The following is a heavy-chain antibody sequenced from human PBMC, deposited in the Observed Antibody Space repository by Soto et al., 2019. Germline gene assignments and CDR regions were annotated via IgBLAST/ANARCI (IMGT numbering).Heavy chain of an antibody. D-gene: IGHD6-19*01. J-gene: IGHJ4*02. Sequence: KFQGRVTITRDTSASTAYMELSSLRSEDTAVYYCARDQDSSDWYGYWGQGTLVTVSS. V-gene: IGHV1-3*01. CDR3: ARDQDSSDWYGY.